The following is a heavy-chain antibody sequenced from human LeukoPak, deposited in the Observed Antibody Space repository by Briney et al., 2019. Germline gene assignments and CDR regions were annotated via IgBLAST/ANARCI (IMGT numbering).Heavy chain of an antibody. V-gene: IGHV3-23*01. Sequence: GGSLRLSCVASGFTFRGYAMSWVRQAPGKGLEWVSSINDGGGITYYTESVKGRFTISRDNSKNTLYLQMNSLRAEDTAVYYCAKCTGLYNPDWGLGTLVTVSS. CDR3: AKCTGLYNPD. CDR1: GFTFRGYA. CDR2: INDGGGIT. J-gene: IGHJ4*02. D-gene: IGHD1-14*01.